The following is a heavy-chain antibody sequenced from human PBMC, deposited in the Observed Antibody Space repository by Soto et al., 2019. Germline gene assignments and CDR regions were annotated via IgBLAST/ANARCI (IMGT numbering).Heavy chain of an antibody. V-gene: IGHV3-30-3*01. Sequence: GGSLRLSCVASGFTFSSYAMHWVRQAPGKGLEWVAVISYDGSNKYYADSVKGRFTISRDNSKNTLYLQMNSLRAEDTAVYYCARHPERIAQIGWFDPRGQGTLVTVSS. J-gene: IGHJ5*02. D-gene: IGHD6-13*01. CDR3: ARHPERIAQIGWFDP. CDR1: GFTFSSYA. CDR2: ISYDGSNK.